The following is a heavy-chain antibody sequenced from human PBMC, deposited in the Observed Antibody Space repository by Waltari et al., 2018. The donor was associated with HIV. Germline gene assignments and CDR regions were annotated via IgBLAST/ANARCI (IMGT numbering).Heavy chain of an antibody. V-gene: IGHV3-30*02. CDR2: KRNDGTNK. D-gene: IGHD1-1*01. Sequence: QVQLVESEGGVVQPGGSLRLSCAASGFVFNNFGIYWVRQAPGKGLGWVAYKRNDGTNKKYGDSVKGRFTIARDNSKNTVQLEMKSLRVEDTAVYYCAKDNGFGTYYYYHGMDVWGQGTAVTVSS. CDR3: AKDNGFGTYYYYHGMDV. J-gene: IGHJ6*02. CDR1: GFVFNNFG.